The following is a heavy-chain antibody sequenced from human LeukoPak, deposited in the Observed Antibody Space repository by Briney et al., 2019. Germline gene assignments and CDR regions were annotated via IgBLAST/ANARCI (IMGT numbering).Heavy chain of an antibody. J-gene: IGHJ4*02. Sequence: ASVKVSCKASGGTFSSYAISWVRQAPGQGLEWMGGFDPEDGETIYAQKFQGRVTMTEDTSTDTAYMELSSLRSEDTAVYYCATDGYSSGWQNFDYWGQGTLVTVSS. CDR1: GGTFSSYA. V-gene: IGHV1-24*01. D-gene: IGHD6-19*01. CDR2: FDPEDGET. CDR3: ATDGYSSGWQNFDY.